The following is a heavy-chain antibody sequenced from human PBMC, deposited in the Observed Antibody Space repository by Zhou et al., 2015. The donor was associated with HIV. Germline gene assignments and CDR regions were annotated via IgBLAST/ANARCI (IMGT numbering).Heavy chain of an antibody. CDR3: ARDTGYCSGGSCFSEYNWFDP. CDR1: GGTFSSYA. CDR2: IIPIFGTA. D-gene: IGHD2-15*01. V-gene: IGHV1-69*12. Sequence: QVQLVQSGAEVKKPGSSVKVSCKASGGTFSSYAISWVRQAPGQGLEWMGGIIPIFGTANYAQKFQGRVTITADESTSTAYMELSSLRSEDTAVYYCARDTGYCSGGSCFSEYNWFDPWGQGTLVTVSS. J-gene: IGHJ5*02.